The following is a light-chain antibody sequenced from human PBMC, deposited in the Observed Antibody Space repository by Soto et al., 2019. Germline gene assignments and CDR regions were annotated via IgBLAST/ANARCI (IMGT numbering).Light chain of an antibody. J-gene: IGKJ4*01. V-gene: IGKV1-33*01. Sequence: DIQMTQSPSSLSASVGGRGTITCQASQDISNYLNWYQQKPGKAPKLLIYDASNLETGVPSRFSGSGSGTDFTFTISSLQPEDIATYYCQQYDNLPLTFGGGTKVEIK. CDR2: DAS. CDR1: QDISNY. CDR3: QQYDNLPLT.